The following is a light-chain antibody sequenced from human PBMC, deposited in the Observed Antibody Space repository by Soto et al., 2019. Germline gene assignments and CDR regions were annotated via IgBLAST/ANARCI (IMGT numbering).Light chain of an antibody. J-gene: IGKJ1*01. CDR2: DAS. CDR3: QRRSNWSTT. Sequence: DIVLTQSPATLSLSPGERATLSCRASQSVSNNYLAWYQQKPGQPPRLLIYDASNRATGIPARFSGSGSGTDFTLTISSLEPEDFAVYYCQRRSNWSTTFGQGTKVDI. V-gene: IGKV3-11*01. CDR1: QSVSNNY.